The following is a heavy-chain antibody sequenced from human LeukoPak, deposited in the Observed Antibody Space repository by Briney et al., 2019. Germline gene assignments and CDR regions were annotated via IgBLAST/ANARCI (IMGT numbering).Heavy chain of an antibody. J-gene: IGHJ5*02. CDR1: GYTFTSYG. CDR3: ARVFEVLSRYCSGGSCYSGGWFDP. V-gene: IGHV1-18*01. CDR2: ISAYNGNT. D-gene: IGHD2-15*01. Sequence: GASVKVSCKASGYTFTSYGSSWVRQAPGQGLEWMGWISAYNGNTNYAQKLQGRVTMTTDTSTSTAYMELRSLRSDDTAVYYCARVFEVLSRYCSGGSCYSGGWFDPWGQGTLVTVSS.